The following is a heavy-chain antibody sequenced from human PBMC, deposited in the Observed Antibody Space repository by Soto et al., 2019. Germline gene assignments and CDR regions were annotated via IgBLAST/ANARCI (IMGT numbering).Heavy chain of an antibody. J-gene: IGHJ4*02. D-gene: IGHD6-13*01. Sequence: ASVKVSCKASGYTFTDCYIHWVRQAPGQGLEWMGWINPKSGGTNIAQRFKGRVNMTRDMSISTVYMEMNRLKSDDTAVYYCVREGLVSSARYYFDYWGQGTLVTVSS. CDR1: GYTFTDCY. CDR3: VREGLVSSARYYFDY. CDR2: INPKSGGT. V-gene: IGHV1-2*02.